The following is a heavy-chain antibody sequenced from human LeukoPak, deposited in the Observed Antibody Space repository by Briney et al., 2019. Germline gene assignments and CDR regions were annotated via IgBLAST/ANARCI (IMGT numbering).Heavy chain of an antibody. D-gene: IGHD3-10*01. V-gene: IGHV3-23*01. CDR1: GFTFSSYT. CDR3: ANALYGSGSYGFDY. CDR2: ITGSGGSS. Sequence: GGSLRLSCAASGFTFSSYTMSWVRQAPGKGLEWVSAITGSGGSSYYADSVKGRFTISRDNSKNTLYLQMNSLRAEDTAVYYCANALYGSGSYGFDYWGQGTLVTVSA. J-gene: IGHJ4*02.